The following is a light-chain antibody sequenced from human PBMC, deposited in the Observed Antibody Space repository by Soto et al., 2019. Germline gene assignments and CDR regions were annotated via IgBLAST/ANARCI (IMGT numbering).Light chain of an antibody. Sequence: DIKMTKSPSSLSTSVGDSITITCQASQDIDKYLYWYQQKPGKAPKLLIYDASTLDTGVPSRFSGSRSGTRFTLTISSLQPEDIATYYCQQYDSLPITFGQGTRLEIK. CDR2: DAS. V-gene: IGKV1-33*01. CDR3: QQYDSLPIT. J-gene: IGKJ5*01. CDR1: QDIDKY.